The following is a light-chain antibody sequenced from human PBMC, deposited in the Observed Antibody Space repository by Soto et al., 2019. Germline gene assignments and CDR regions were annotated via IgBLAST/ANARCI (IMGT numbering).Light chain of an antibody. Sequence: QSALTQPPSASGSPGQSVTISCTGTSSDVGGYDFVSWYQQHPGKAPKLLIYDVSKRPSGVPDRFSGSKSGNTASLTVSGLQAEDEADYYCSSYAGTDNWGLFGTGTKLTVL. CDR2: DVS. V-gene: IGLV2-8*01. CDR1: SSDVGGYDF. J-gene: IGLJ1*01. CDR3: SSYAGTDNWGL.